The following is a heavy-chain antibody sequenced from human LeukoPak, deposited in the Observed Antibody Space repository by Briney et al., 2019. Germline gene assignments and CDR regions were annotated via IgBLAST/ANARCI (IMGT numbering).Heavy chain of an antibody. CDR1: GFIFRNHG. V-gene: IGHV3-30*02. Sequence: PGGSLRLSCAASGFIFRNHGMHWVRQAPGKGLEWVTFIWYDGSEKYYADSVRGRFTISRDNSKNTVNLQMNSLRTEDTALYYCAKDLSSGWSFDSWGQRTLVTVSS. J-gene: IGHJ4*02. D-gene: IGHD3-22*01. CDR2: IWYDGSEK. CDR3: AKDLSSGWSFDS.